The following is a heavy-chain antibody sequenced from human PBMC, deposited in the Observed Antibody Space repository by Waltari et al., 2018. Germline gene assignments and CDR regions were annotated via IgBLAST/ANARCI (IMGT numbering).Heavy chain of an antibody. CDR2: TTNGNSHL. CDR1: CFTIRDFG. D-gene: IGHD4-17*01. V-gene: IGHV3-21*03. J-gene: IGHJ4*02. Sequence: EVQLVASGGGLVKPGGSRGLSGAASCFTIRDFGMSWVRQAPGKGLEWVSSTTNGNSHLYYADSVRGRFTVSIDNAKNSLYLQMNNLRAEDTAVYYCARALTTPNDYWGQGTLVTVSS. CDR3: ARALTTPNDY.